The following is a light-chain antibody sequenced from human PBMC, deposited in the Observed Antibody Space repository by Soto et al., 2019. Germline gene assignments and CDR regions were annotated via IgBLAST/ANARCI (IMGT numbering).Light chain of an antibody. J-gene: IGKJ4*01. V-gene: IGKV1-5*03. Sequence: DIQMTQSPSTLSASVGDRVTITCRASQNINYWLAWYQQKPGKAPKPLIYMASNLESGVPPRFSGSGGGTEFALTISSLQPDDFATYYCQQYSSYSALTFGGGTKVDI. CDR2: MAS. CDR1: QNINYW. CDR3: QQYSSYSALT.